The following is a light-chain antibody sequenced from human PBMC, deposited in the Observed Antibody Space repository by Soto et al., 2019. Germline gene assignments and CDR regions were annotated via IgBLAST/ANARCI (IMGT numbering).Light chain of an antibody. CDR3: QQYVSSVT. Sequence: EIVLTQSPGSLSLSPGERATLSCRASQSVDSSFFAWYQKKPGQAPRLLIYGASKRATGIPYRFSGSGSGTDFTLTISRLEPEDVAVYYCQQYVSSVTFGQGTKVEIK. CDR1: QSVDSSF. V-gene: IGKV3-20*01. CDR2: GAS. J-gene: IGKJ1*01.